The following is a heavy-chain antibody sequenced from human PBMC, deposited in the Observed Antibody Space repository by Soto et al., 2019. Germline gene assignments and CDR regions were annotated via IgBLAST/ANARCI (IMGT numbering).Heavy chain of an antibody. V-gene: IGHV4-31*03. J-gene: IGHJ5*02. Sequence: SETLSLTCTVSGGSISSGGYYWSWIRQHPGKGLEWIGYIYYSGSTYYNPSLKSRVTISVDTSKNQFSLKLSSVTAADTAVYYCARDLPSRGPGWFDPWGQGTLVTVYS. CDR3: ARDLPSRGPGWFDP. CDR2: IYYSGST. CDR1: GGSISSGGYY.